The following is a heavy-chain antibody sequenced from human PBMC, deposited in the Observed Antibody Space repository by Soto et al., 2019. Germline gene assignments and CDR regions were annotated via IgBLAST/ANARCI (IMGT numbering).Heavy chain of an antibody. CDR2: INHSGST. CDR3: ARRYSSGWFPSGMDV. Sequence: LSLTCAVYGGSFSGYYWSWIRQPPGKGLEWIGEINHSGSTNYNPSLKSRVTISVDTSKNQSSLKLSSVTAADTAVYYCARRYSSGWFPSGMDVWGQGTTVTVSS. CDR1: GGSFSGYY. D-gene: IGHD6-19*01. V-gene: IGHV4-34*01. J-gene: IGHJ6*02.